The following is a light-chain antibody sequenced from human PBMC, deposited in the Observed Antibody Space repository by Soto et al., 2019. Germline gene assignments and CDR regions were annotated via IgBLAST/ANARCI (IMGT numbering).Light chain of an antibody. Sequence: EVVMTQSPATLSVSPGERATLSCRASESVSSNLAWYQQRPGQAPRLVIYGASTRATGIPARFSGGGSGTDFTLTISRLEPEDFAVYYCQQYGRPFGQGTKVDI. CDR1: ESVSSN. V-gene: IGKV3-15*01. J-gene: IGKJ1*01. CDR3: QQYGRP. CDR2: GAS.